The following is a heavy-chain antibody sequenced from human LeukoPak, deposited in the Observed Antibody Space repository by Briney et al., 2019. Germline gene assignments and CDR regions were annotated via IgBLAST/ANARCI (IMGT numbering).Heavy chain of an antibody. CDR2: IQEDGSEK. CDR3: ARGGPKGAFDI. J-gene: IGHJ3*02. D-gene: IGHD3/OR15-3a*01. CDR1: GFPFSSYW. V-gene: IGHV3-7*01. Sequence: GPLRLSFAAPGFPFSSYWMNWGRPAPGKGVEGVVNIQEDGSEKYYVDSVKGRFTISRDNAKNSVYLQMDSLRAEDTAVYYCARGGPKGAFDIWGQGTMVTVSS.